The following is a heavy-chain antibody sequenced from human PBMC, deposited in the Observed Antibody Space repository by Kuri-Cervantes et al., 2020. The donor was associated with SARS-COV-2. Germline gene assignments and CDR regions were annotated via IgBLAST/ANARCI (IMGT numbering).Heavy chain of an antibody. CDR1: GFTFSSYS. D-gene: IGHD6-13*01. J-gene: IGHJ4*02. CDR3: ARGGYSSSWYSDY. V-gene: IGHV3-21*01. CDR2: ISSSSSYI. Sequence: GESLKISCAASGFTFSSYSMNWVRQAPGKGLEWVSSISSSSSYIYYADSVKGRFTISRDNAKNSLYQQMNSLRAEDTAVYYCARGGYSSSWYSDYWGQGTLVTVSS.